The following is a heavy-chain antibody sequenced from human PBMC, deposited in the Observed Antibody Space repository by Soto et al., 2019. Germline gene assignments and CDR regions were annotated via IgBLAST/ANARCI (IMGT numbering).Heavy chain of an antibody. CDR2: IVPMNGSP. V-gene: IGHV1-69*13. CDR3: TFAPNWPYQLTRY. J-gene: IGHJ4*02. CDR1: GGMFYSSA. D-gene: IGHD2-2*01. Sequence: GASVKVSCKASGGMFYSSAINWVRQAPGQGLEWMGGIVPMNGSPKYAQGFQGRVTITADGSATTVYMDLSGLKSEDTAVYYCTFAPNWPYQLTRYWGRGTLVTVSS.